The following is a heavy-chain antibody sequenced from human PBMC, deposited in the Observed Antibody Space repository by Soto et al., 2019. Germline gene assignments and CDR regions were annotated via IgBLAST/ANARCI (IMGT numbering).Heavy chain of an antibody. CDR1: GFIFSNYP. J-gene: IGHJ4*02. V-gene: IGHV3-23*01. CDR3: ARRDNSGWYSLDY. D-gene: IGHD6-19*01. Sequence: GGSLRLSXAVSGFIFSNYPMSWVRQAPGKGLEWVSSVSPSGSNTYYADSVKGRFTMSRDNSENRLHLQMNSLRAEDTAVYFCARRDNSGWYSLDYWGQGTPVTVSS. CDR2: VSPSGSNT.